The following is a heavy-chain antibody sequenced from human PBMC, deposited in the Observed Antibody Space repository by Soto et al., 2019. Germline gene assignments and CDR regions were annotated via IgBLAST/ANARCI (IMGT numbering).Heavy chain of an antibody. J-gene: IGHJ4*02. CDR3: ARDSPQTGISGSYYGFDY. Sequence: SETLSLTCTVSGGSISSGGYYWSWIRQHPGKGLEWIGYIYYSGSTYYNPSLKSRVTISVDTSKNQFSLKLSSVTAADTAVYYCARDSPQTGISGSYYGFDYWGQGTLVTVSS. D-gene: IGHD3-10*01. V-gene: IGHV4-31*03. CDR1: GGSISSGGYY. CDR2: IYYSGST.